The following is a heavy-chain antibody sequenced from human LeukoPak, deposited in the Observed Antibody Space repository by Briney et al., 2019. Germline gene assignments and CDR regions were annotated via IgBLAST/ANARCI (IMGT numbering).Heavy chain of an antibody. V-gene: IGHV4-4*07. D-gene: IGHD4-17*01. J-gene: IGHJ5*02. CDR3: ARGRSTVTTVNWFAP. CDR1: GGSISSYY. Sequence: SETLSLTCTVSGGSISSYYWSWIRQPAGKGLEWIGRIYTSGSPTYNPSLKSRVTMSVDTSKNQFSLKLSSVTAADTAVYYCARGRSTVTTVNWFAPWGQGTLVTVSS. CDR2: IYTSGSP.